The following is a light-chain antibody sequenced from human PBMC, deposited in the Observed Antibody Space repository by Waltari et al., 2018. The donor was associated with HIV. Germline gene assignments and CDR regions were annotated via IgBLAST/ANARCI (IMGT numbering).Light chain of an antibody. J-gene: IGLJ3*02. Sequence: QSVLTQPPSASGTPGQRVTISCSGSSSNIGRNYVYWYQQLPRTAPKHLIHRNNQRPSGVPDRFSGSKSGTSVSLAISGLRSEDEADYYCAAWDDRLSGWVFGGGTKLTV. CDR3: AAWDDRLSGWV. CDR1: SSNIGRNY. V-gene: IGLV1-47*01. CDR2: RNN.